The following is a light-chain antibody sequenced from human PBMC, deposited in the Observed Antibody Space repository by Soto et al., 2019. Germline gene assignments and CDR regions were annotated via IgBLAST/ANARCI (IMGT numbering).Light chain of an antibody. CDR3: QQLHDYPIP. CDR1: QGIDSY. V-gene: IGKV1-9*01. J-gene: IGKJ5*01. CDR2: AAS. Sequence: ILSTQSPSSLSASVGHRVTITCRASQGIDSYIPWYQQKPGKAPKLVIYAASSLKSEMPLRFVGSGSRTVYTLAIVSLQPEDFGTYYCQQLHDYPIPCGQVTGLEIK.